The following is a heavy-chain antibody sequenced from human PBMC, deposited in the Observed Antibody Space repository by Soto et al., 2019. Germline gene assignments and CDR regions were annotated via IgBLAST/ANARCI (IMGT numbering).Heavy chain of an antibody. CDR2: IIPISGTA. V-gene: IGHV1-69*01. D-gene: IGHD2-2*01. Sequence: QVQLVQSGAEVKKPGSSVKVSCKASGGTFSSYAISWVRQAPGQGLEWMGGIIPISGTANYAQKFQVRVTITADESTSTAYMELSSLRSEDTAVYYCARSQGSSTSLEIYYYYYYGMDGWGQGTTVTVSS. CDR1: GGTFSSYA. J-gene: IGHJ6*02. CDR3: ARSQGSSTSLEIYYYYYYGMDG.